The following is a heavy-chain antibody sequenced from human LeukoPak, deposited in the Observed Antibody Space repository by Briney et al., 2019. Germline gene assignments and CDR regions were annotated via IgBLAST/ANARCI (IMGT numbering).Heavy chain of an antibody. CDR1: GGTFSSYA. Sequence: SVKVSCKASGGTFSSYAISWVRQAPGQGLEWMGRIIPIFGTANYAQEFQGRVTITTDESTSTAYMELSSLRSEDTAVYYCASDYPYGDYAYWGQGTLVTVSS. J-gene: IGHJ4*02. CDR2: IIPIFGTA. CDR3: ASDYPYGDYAY. V-gene: IGHV1-69*05. D-gene: IGHD4-17*01.